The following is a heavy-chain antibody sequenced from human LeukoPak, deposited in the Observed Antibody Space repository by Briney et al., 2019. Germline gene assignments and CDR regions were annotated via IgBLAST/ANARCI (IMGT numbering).Heavy chain of an antibody. D-gene: IGHD5-18*01. J-gene: IGHJ4*02. CDR2: IYTSGST. Sequence: SETLSLTCTVSGGSISSYYWSWIRQPAGKGLEWIGRIYTSGSTNYNPSLKSRVTMSVDTSKNQFPLKLSSVTAADTAVYYCATSYSYGPMGIYYFDYWGQGTLVTVSS. CDR1: GGSISSYY. V-gene: IGHV4-4*07. CDR3: ATSYSYGPMGIYYFDY.